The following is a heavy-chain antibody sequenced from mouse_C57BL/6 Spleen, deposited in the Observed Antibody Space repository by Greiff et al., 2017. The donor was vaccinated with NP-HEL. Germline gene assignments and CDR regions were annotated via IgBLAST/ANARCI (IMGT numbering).Heavy chain of an antibody. CDR3: ARRGTIVTGYFDV. Sequence: VQLQQSGPELVKPGASVKISCKASGYAFSSSWMNWVKQRPGKGLEWIGRIYPGDGDTNYNGKFKGKATLTADKSSSTAYMQLSSLTSEDSAVYFCARRGTIVTGYFDVWGTGTTVTVSS. D-gene: IGHD2-5*01. J-gene: IGHJ1*03. CDR1: GYAFSSSW. V-gene: IGHV1-82*01. CDR2: IYPGDGDT.